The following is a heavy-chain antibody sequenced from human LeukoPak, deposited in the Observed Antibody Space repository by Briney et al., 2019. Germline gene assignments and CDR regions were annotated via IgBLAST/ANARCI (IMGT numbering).Heavy chain of an antibody. Sequence: PGGSLRLSCAASGFTFDDYAMHWVRQPPGKGLEWIGSIYHSGSTYYNPSLKSRVTISVDTSKNQFSLKLNSVTAADTAVYYCARGSKMVTFGGVIANLDYWGQGTLVTVSS. CDR2: IYHSGST. D-gene: IGHD3-16*02. J-gene: IGHJ4*02. V-gene: IGHV4-38-2*01. CDR1: GFTFDDYA. CDR3: ARGSKMVTFGGVIANLDY.